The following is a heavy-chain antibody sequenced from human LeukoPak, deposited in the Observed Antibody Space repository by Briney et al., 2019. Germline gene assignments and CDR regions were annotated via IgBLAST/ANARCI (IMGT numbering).Heavy chain of an antibody. J-gene: IGHJ4*02. V-gene: IGHV1-69*06. D-gene: IGHD6-13*01. CDR1: GGTFSSYA. CDR2: IIPIFGTA. CDR3: ARDRGIAAAGDDY. Sequence: SVKVPCKASGGTFSSYAISWVRQAPGQGLEWMGGIIPIFGTANYAQKFQGRVTITADKSTSTAYMELSSLRSEDTAVYYCARDRGIAAAGDDYWGQGTLVTVSS.